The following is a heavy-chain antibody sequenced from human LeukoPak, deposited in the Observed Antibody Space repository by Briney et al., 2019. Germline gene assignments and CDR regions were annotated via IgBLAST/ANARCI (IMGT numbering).Heavy chain of an antibody. CDR2: IIPILGIA. J-gene: IGHJ4*02. D-gene: IGHD3-3*01. CDR1: GGTFSSDT. V-gene: IGHV1-69*02. CDR3: ATGDFWSGYWAY. Sequence: SVKVSCKASGGTFSSDTISWVRQAPGHGREWMGRIIPILGIANYAQKFQGRVTITADNSTSTAYMELSSLRSEDTAVYYCATGDFWSGYWAYWGQGTLVTVSS.